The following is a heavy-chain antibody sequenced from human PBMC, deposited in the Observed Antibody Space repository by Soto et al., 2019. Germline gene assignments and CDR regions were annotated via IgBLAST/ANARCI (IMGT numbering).Heavy chain of an antibody. CDR2: IVPIVGTT. CDR3: VRVVAIPGHPDQ. D-gene: IGHD2-15*01. Sequence: QVQLVQSGAAVRQPASSVKVSCKTSGSTLSSYAIRWVRQSPGQGLEWMGGIVPIVGTTTYAQKVQGRVTITADEATSTAYMQLSWLRSDATAVYYCVRVVAIPGHPDQWGQGTLVTVS. V-gene: IGHV1-69*12. J-gene: IGHJ4*02. CDR1: GSTLSSYA.